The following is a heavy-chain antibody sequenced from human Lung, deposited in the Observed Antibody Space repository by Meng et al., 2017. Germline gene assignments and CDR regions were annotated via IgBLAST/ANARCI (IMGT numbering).Heavy chain of an antibody. CDR2: INPNSGGT. D-gene: IGHD2-21*01. Sequence: QAQLVQSGADGKKPGASAKVPCKASGYTFTAYYIHWVRQAPGQGLEWMGRINPNSGGTNFAQKFQGRVIMTRDTSISTAYMELSSLGFDDTAVYYCAKALGWGSSPDYWGQGILVTVSS. J-gene: IGHJ4*02. CDR1: GYTFTAYY. CDR3: AKALGWGSSPDY. V-gene: IGHV1-2*06.